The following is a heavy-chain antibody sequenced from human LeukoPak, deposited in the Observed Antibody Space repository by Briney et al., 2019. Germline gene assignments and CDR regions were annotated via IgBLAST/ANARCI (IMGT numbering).Heavy chain of an antibody. CDR3: AKDHLDWGSSFDC. V-gene: IGHV3-74*01. Sequence: GGSLRLSCAASGFTFSSYWMHWVRQAPGKGLVWVSRINSDGSTTNYADSVKGRFTISRDNSKNTLYLQMNSLRAEDTAVYYRAKDHLDWGSSFDCWGQGTLVTVSS. CDR2: INSDGSTT. CDR1: GFTFSSYW. D-gene: IGHD3-9*01. J-gene: IGHJ4*02.